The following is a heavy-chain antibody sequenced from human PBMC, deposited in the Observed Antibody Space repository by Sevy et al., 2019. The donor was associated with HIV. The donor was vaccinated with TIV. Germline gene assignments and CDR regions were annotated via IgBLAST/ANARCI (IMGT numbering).Heavy chain of an antibody. CDR1: GFTYS. D-gene: IGHD5-12*01. Sequence: GGSLRLSCVASGFTYSMNWVRQAPGKGLEWVSYISDSSATIPYADSVKGRFTISRDNAKNSRYLQMNTLRAEDTAVYYCASQRGGYERLYYFDSWGQGTLVTVSS. J-gene: IGHJ4*02. CDR3: ASQRGGYERLYYFDS. CDR2: ISDSSATI. V-gene: IGHV3-48*01.